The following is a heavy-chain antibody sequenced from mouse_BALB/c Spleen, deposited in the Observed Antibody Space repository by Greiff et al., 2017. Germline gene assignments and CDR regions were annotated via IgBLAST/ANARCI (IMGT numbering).Heavy chain of an antibody. J-gene: IGHJ3*01. CDR3: TRPLRGNYPAWFAY. V-gene: IGHV1-5*01. D-gene: IGHD2-1*01. Sequence: VQLQQSGTVLARPGASVKMSCKASGYTFTSYWMHWVKQRPGQGLEWIGAIYPGNSDTSYNQKFKGKAKLTAVTSTSTAYMELSSLTNEDSAVYYCTRPLRGNYPAWFAYWGQGTLVTVSA. CDR2: IYPGNSDT. CDR1: GYTFTSYW.